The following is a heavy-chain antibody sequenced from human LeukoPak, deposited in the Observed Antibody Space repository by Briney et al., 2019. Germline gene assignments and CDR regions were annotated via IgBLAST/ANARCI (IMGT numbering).Heavy chain of an antibody. CDR2: IYYSGST. CDR3: ARDPGIAAAGPFDY. V-gene: IGHV4-59*01. D-gene: IGHD6-13*01. Sequence: SETLSLACTVSGGSISSYYWSWIRQPPGKGLEWIGYIYYSGSTNYNPSLKSRVTISVDTSKNQFSLKLSSVTAADTAVYYCARDPGIAAAGPFDYWGQGTLVTVSS. CDR1: GGSISSYY. J-gene: IGHJ4*02.